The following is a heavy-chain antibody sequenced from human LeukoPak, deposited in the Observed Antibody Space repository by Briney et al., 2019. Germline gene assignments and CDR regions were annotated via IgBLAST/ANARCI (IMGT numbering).Heavy chain of an antibody. CDR2: IYSGGST. V-gene: IGHV3-53*01. J-gene: IGHJ5*02. CDR1: GFTVSSNY. CDR3: ARGPILDAIAAAGTSWFDP. Sequence: PGGSLRLSCAASGFTVSSNYMSWVRQAPGKGLEWVSIIYSGGSTFYADSVKGRFTISRDNSKNTLYLQMNSLRAEDTAVYYCARGPILDAIAAAGTSWFDPWGQGTLVTVSS. D-gene: IGHD6-13*01.